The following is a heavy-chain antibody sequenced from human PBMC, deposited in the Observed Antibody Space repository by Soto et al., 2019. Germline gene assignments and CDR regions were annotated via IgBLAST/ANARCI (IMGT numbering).Heavy chain of an antibody. CDR2: INHGGST. CDR1: GGSFSGYY. CDR3: ARGVRFLSWYYYYGMDV. Sequence: PSETLSLTCAVYGGSFSGYYWSWIRQPPGKGLEWIGEINHGGSTNYNPSLKSRVTISVDTSKNQFSLKLSSVTAADTAVYYCARGVRFLSWYYYYGMDVWGQGTTVTVS. J-gene: IGHJ6*02. V-gene: IGHV4-34*01. D-gene: IGHD3-3*01.